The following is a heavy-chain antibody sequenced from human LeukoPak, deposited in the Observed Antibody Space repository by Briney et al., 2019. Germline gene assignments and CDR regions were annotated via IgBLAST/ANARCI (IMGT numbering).Heavy chain of an antibody. CDR2: IIPILGMA. CDR1: GGTFSSYA. D-gene: IGHD4-17*01. V-gene: IGHV1-69*04. J-gene: IGHJ6*02. Sequence: GASVKVSCKASGGTFSSYAISWVRQAPGQGLEWMGRIIPILGMANYAQKFQGRVTITADKSTSTAYMELSSLRSEDTAVYYCARGLYDYGDYNRHYGMDVWGQGTTVTVSS. CDR3: ARGLYDYGDYNRHYGMDV.